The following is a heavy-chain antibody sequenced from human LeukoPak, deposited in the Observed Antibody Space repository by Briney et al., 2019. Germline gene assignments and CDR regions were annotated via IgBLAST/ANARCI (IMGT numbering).Heavy chain of an antibody. CDR3: ARDFYSITIFGVATSDNWFDP. V-gene: IGHV1-18*01. CDR1: GYTFTSYG. CDR2: ISAYNGNT. D-gene: IGHD3-3*01. Sequence: ASVKVSCKASGYTFTSYGISWVRQAPGQGLEWMGWISAYNGNTNYAQKLQGRVTMTTDTSTSTAHMELRSLRSDDTAVYYCARDFYSITIFGVATSDNWFDPWGQGTLVTDSS. J-gene: IGHJ5*02.